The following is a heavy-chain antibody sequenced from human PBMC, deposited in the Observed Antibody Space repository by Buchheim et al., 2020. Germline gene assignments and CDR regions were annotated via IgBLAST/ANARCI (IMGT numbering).Heavy chain of an antibody. Sequence: EVQLLESGGGLVQPGGSVRLSCEASGFTFSSFTMSWVRQSPGKGLEWVSTIFGSGSGTYYADSVKGRFTISRDNFNSTVYLQMNSLRAEDSAVYYCARQGQLRYCGGGNCFQKYYYMDVWGEGTT. CDR2: IFGSGSGT. D-gene: IGHD2-15*01. V-gene: IGHV3-23*05. J-gene: IGHJ6*03. CDR3: ARQGQLRYCGGGNCFQKYYYMDV. CDR1: GFTFSSFT.